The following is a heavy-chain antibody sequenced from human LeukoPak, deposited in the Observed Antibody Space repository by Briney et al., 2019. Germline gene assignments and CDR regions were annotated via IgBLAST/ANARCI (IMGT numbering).Heavy chain of an antibody. J-gene: IGHJ3*02. CDR3: ARVGNYYDSSGTNAFDI. V-gene: IGHV4-59*01. Sequence: PSETPSLTCTVSGGSISSYYWSWIRQPPGKGLEWIGYIYYSGSTNYNPSLKSRVTISVDTSKNQFSLKLSSVTAADTAVYYCARVGNYYDSSGTNAFDIWGQGTMVTVSS. CDR2: IYYSGST. CDR1: GGSISSYY. D-gene: IGHD3-22*01.